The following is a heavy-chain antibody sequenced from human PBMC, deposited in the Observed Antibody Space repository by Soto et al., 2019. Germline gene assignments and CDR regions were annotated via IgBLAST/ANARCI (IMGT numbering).Heavy chain of an antibody. V-gene: IGHV4-31*03. CDR2: IYYSGST. CDR1: GGSISSGGYY. CDR3: ARGNYFKSEDWFDP. Sequence: KPSETLSLTCTVSGGSISSGGYYWSWIRQHPGKGLEWIGYIYYSGSTYYNPSLKSRVTISVDTSKNQFSLKLSSVTAADTAVYYCARGNYFKSEDWFDPWGQGTLVTVSS. J-gene: IGHJ5*02. D-gene: IGHD4-4*01.